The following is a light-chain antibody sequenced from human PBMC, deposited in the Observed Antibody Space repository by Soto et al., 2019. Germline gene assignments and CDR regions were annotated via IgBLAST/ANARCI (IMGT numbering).Light chain of an antibody. CDR1: QSLLHSDEYNY. CDR2: LGS. Sequence: EIVMTQSPLFLAVTPGEPASISCRSSQSLLHSDEYNYLDWYLQKPGQSPKLLIYLGSNRASGVPARCTGSGSGTDFTLKISRVEAEDVGVYFCMHPLPAMWTFGQGTKVEIK. V-gene: IGKV2-28*01. J-gene: IGKJ1*01. CDR3: MHPLPAMWT.